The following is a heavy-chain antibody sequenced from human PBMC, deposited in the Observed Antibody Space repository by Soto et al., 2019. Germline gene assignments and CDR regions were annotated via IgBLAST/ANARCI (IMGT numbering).Heavy chain of an antibody. D-gene: IGHD3-3*01. Sequence: QVQLQQWGAGLLKPSETLSLTCAVYGGSLSGYYWSWIRQPPGKGLEWIGEINHSGSTNYNPSLKSRVTISVDTSKNQFSLKLSSVTAADTAVYYCARDAILGTIFGVVGFDYWGQGTLVTVSS. V-gene: IGHV4-34*01. CDR1: GGSLSGYY. J-gene: IGHJ4*02. CDR3: ARDAILGTIFGVVGFDY. CDR2: INHSGST.